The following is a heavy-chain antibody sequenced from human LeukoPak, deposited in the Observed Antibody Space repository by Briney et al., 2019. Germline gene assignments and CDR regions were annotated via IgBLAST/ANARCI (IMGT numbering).Heavy chain of an antibody. CDR2: ISYDGSNK. D-gene: IGHD2-21*01. CDR1: GFTFSSYA. V-gene: IGHV3-30-3*01. Sequence: PGGSLRLSCAASGFTFSSYAMHWVRQAPGKGLEWVAVISYDGSNKYYADSVKGRFTISRDNSKNTLYLQMNSLRAEDTAVYYCARYIGVVDIWGQGTMVTVSS. CDR3: ARYIGVVDI. J-gene: IGHJ3*02.